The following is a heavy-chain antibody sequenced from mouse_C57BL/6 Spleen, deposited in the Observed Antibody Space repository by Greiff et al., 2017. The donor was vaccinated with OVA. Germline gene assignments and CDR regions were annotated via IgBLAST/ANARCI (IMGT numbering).Heavy chain of an antibody. CDR3: ARPHYYGSSYWDWYFDV. D-gene: IGHD1-1*01. Sequence: QVQLQQSGPELVKPGASVKISCKASGYSFTSYYIHWVKQRPGQGLEWIGWIYPGSGNTKYNEKFKGKATLTADTSSSTAYMQISSLTSEDSAVYYCARPHYYGSSYWDWYFDVWGTGTTVTVSS. CDR1: GYSFTSYY. CDR2: IYPGSGNT. J-gene: IGHJ1*03. V-gene: IGHV1-66*01.